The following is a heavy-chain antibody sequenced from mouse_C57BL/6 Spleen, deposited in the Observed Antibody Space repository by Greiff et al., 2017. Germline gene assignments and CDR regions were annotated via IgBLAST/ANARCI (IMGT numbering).Heavy chain of an antibody. CDR1: GYAFSSYW. V-gene: IGHV1-80*01. Sequence: VQLQQSGAELVKPGASVKISCKASGYAFSSYWMNWVKQRPGQGLEWIGQIYPGGGDTNYNGKFKGKATLTADKSSSTAYMQLSSLTSEDYSVYFWAPTVVTTDAMDYWGQGTSVTVSS. CDR3: APTVVTTDAMDY. CDR2: IYPGGGDT. D-gene: IGHD2-5*01. J-gene: IGHJ4*01.